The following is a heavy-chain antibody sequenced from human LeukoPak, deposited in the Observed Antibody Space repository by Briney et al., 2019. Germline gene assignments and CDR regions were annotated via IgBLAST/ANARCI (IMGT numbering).Heavy chain of an antibody. CDR2: ITGSGLST. D-gene: IGHD2-15*01. V-gene: IGHV3-23*01. J-gene: IGHJ4*02. Sequence: GGSLRLSCAASGFTFSSYAMTWVRQAPGKGLEWVSAITGSGLSTYYANSVKGRFAISRDNSKTTLYLQMNSLRVEDTAVYYCAKDVEGYCSGGSCYSLGYWGQGTLVTVSS. CDR3: AKDVEGYCSGGSCYSLGY. CDR1: GFTFSSYA.